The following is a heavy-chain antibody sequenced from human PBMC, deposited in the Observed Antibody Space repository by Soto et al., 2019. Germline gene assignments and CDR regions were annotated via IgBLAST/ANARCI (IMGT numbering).Heavy chain of an antibody. Sequence: PGGSLRLSCAASGFTVSSNYMSWVRQAPGKGLEWVSVLYSDGNTFYTDSVKGRLTISRDSSKNTLYLQMSSLRAEDTAMYYCARARFYCHSGCPLDYWGQGTLVTVSS. V-gene: IGHV3-53*01. CDR1: GFTVSSNY. J-gene: IGHJ4*02. CDR2: LYSDGNT. CDR3: ARARFYCHSGCPLDY. D-gene: IGHD3-10*01.